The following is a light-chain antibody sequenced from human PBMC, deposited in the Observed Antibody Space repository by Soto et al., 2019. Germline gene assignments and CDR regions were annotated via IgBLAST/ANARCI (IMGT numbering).Light chain of an antibody. J-gene: IGKJ2*01. CDR1: QSLVHSDGNSY. CDR2: MIS. CDR3: MPATQPYT. Sequence: DFVMTQTPLSSPVTLGQPASISCRSSQSLVHSDGNSYLSWLHQRPGQPPRLLIYMISNRFSWVPDRVSGSEAGTDFTLKISRVEHEDVGVYYCMPATQPYTFGQGTKLEIK. V-gene: IGKV2-24*01.